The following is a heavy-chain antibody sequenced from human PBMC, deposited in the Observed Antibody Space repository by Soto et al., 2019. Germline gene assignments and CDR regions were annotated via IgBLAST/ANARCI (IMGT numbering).Heavy chain of an antibody. J-gene: IGHJ4*02. Sequence: GGSLRLSCAASGFTFNYYAMSWVRQAPGKGLEWVSTISGGVGGTHYADSVKGHFTVSRDNTKNTVSLRMSSLTAEDTAIYYCARVNYEDPMDRIRFNVDQKELAVGAFDCWGQGTQVTVAS. CDR2: ISGGVGGT. CDR3: ARVNYEDPMDRIRFNVDQKELAVGAFDC. CDR1: GFTFNYYA. D-gene: IGHD1-26*01. V-gene: IGHV3-23*01.